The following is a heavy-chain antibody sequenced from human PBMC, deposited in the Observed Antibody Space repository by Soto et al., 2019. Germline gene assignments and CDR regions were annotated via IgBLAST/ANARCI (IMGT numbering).Heavy chain of an antibody. CDR1: GFTFSSYD. Sequence: PGGSLRLSCAGTGFTFSSYDMSWVRQAPGKGLEWVSTIRGSGGSTYYADSVKGRFTISRDNSKNTLYLQMNSLRAEDTAVYYCAKAKSSGWYFSDYWGQGTLVTVSS. D-gene: IGHD6-19*01. CDR2: IRGSGGST. CDR3: AKAKSSGWYFSDY. V-gene: IGHV3-23*01. J-gene: IGHJ4*02.